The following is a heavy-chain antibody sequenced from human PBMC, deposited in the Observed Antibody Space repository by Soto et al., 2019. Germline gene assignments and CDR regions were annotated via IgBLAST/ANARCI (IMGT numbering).Heavy chain of an antibody. D-gene: IGHD2-2*01. Sequence: EVQLLESGGDLVQPGGSLTLSCAASGFTFSSYAMSWVRQTPGKGLEWSAAIDGLATSRFYSDSVKGRFTISRDSSKNTVYLQMNSLRAEDTAVYYCAKAHIVAVQPGMGGLGGLYDPWGQGTLVTVSS. CDR3: AKAHIVAVQPGMGGLGGLYDP. J-gene: IGHJ5*02. CDR1: GFTFSSYA. CDR2: IDGLATSR. V-gene: IGHV3-23*01.